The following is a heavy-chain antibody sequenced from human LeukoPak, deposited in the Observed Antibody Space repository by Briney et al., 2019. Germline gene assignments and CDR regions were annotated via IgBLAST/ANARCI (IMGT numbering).Heavy chain of an antibody. J-gene: IGHJ3*02. D-gene: IGHD3-10*01. CDR2: LSYDGSNK. CDR1: GFTFSSYA. V-gene: IGHV3-30*18. CDR3: ANHQEGDHDAFDI. Sequence: PGGSLRLSCAASGFTFSSYAMSWVRQAPGKGLEWVAVLSYDGSNKHYVDSVKGRFTISRDNSKNTLYLQMNSLRAEDTAVYYCANHQEGDHDAFDIWGQGTMVTVSS.